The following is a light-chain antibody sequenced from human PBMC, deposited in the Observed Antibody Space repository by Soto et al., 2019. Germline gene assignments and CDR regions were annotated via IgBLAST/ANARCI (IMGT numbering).Light chain of an antibody. Sequence: QSALTQPPSVSGSPGQSVTISCSGTSSDVGSYNRVSWYQQPPGTAPKLMIYEVSNRPSGVPDRFSGSKSGNTASLTISGLQAEDEADYYCSSFTSSSTYVFGTWTKVTVL. CDR3: SSFTSSSTYV. CDR1: SSDVGSYNR. CDR2: EVS. V-gene: IGLV2-18*02. J-gene: IGLJ1*01.